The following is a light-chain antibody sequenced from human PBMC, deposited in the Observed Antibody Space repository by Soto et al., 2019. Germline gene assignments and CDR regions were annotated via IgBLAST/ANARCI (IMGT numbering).Light chain of an antibody. Sequence: EIVMTQSPATLSVSPGERATLSCRASQSISRRLAWYQQKPGQAPRLLIYGASTRATDIPARFSGSGSETEFTLTLSSLQSEDFAVYYCQQYKSWPPFTFGQGTRLEIK. V-gene: IGKV3-15*01. CDR1: QSISRR. J-gene: IGKJ5*01. CDR2: GAS. CDR3: QQYKSWPPFT.